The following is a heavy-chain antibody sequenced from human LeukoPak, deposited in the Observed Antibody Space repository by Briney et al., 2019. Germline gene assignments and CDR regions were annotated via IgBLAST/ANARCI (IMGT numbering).Heavy chain of an antibody. CDR2: IWYDGSNK. D-gene: IGHD1-1*01. CDR3: ARAISSWNDLDY. J-gene: IGHJ4*02. Sequence: PGGSLRLSCAASGFTFSSYGMHWVRQAPGKGLEWVAVIWYDGSNKYYADSVKGRFTISRDNSKNTLYLQMNSLRAEDTAVYYYARAISSWNDLDYWGQGTLVTVSS. V-gene: IGHV3-33*01. CDR1: GFTFSSYG.